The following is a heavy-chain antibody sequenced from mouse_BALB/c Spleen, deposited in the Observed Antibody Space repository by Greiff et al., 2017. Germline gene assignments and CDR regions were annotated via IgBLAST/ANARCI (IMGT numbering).Heavy chain of an antibody. V-gene: IGHV1-82*01. CDR2: IYPGDGDT. CDR3: ARSSSSYGAMDY. Sequence: QVQLKESGPELVKPGASVKISCKASGYAFSSSWMNWVKQRPGQGLEWIGRIYPGDGDTNYNGKFKGKATLTADKSSSTAYMQLSSLTSVDSAVYFCARSSSSYGAMDYWGQGTSVTVSS. CDR1: GYAFSSSW. J-gene: IGHJ4*01. D-gene: IGHD1-1*01.